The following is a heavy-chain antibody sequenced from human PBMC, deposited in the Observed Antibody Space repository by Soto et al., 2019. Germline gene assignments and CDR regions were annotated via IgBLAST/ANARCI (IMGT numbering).Heavy chain of an antibody. CDR1: GFTFSSYA. CDR2: ISYDGSNK. Sequence: QVQLVESGGGVVQPGRSLRLSCAASGFTFSSYAMHWVRQAPGKGLEWVAVISYDGSNKYYADSVKGRFTISRDNSKNTLYLQMNSVRAEDTAVYYCARGRGPTTFGGVLDYWGQGTLVTVSS. CDR3: ARGRGPTTFGGVLDY. D-gene: IGHD3-16*01. J-gene: IGHJ4*02. V-gene: IGHV3-30-3*01.